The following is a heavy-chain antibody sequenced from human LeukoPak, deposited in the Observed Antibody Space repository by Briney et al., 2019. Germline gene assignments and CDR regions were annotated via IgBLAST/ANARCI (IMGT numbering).Heavy chain of an antibody. CDR2: IYYSGST. D-gene: IGHD1-7*01. Sequence: SETLFLTCTVSGGSISSYYWSWIRQPPGKGLEWIGYIYYSGSTNYNPSLTSRVTISVDTSKKQFSLKLSSVTAADTAVYYCARGRDNWNYGYWGQGTLVTVSS. V-gene: IGHV4-59*01. CDR1: GGSISSYY. J-gene: IGHJ4*02. CDR3: ARGRDNWNYGY.